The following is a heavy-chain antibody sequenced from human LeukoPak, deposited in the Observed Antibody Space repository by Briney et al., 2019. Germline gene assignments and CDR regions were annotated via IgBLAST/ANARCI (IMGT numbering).Heavy chain of an antibody. CDR3: ARDIRGSGWSPASFQH. Sequence: SVKVSCKASVGTCTSYAISWVRQAPGQGLEWMGGIIPIFGTANCAQKFQGRVTITADESTSTAYMELSSLRSEDTAVYYCARDIRGSGWSPASFQHWGQGTLVTVSS. V-gene: IGHV1-69*01. J-gene: IGHJ1*01. CDR2: IIPIFGTA. CDR1: VGTCTSYA. D-gene: IGHD6-19*01.